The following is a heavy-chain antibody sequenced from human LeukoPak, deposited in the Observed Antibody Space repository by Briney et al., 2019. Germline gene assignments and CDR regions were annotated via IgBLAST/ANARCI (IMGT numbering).Heavy chain of an antibody. CDR1: GYTFTSFD. J-gene: IGHJ6*03. V-gene: IGHV1-8*01. Sequence: ASVKVSCKASGYTFTSFDINWVRQATGQGLEWMGWMNPNSGSTGYAQKFQGRVTITRNTSISSAYMELSSLRSEDTAVYYCARGFSGSSVFSYYYYYMDVWGKGTTVTVSS. CDR3: ARGFSGSSVFSYYYYYMDV. CDR2: MNPNSGST. D-gene: IGHD1-26*01.